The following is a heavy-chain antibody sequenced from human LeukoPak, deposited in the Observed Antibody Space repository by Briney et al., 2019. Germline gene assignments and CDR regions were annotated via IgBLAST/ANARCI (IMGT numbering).Heavy chain of an antibody. V-gene: IGHV3-48*03. D-gene: IGHD3-3*01. CDR1: GFTFSSYE. CDR3: ARGYIPRITIFGVVPGGMDV. J-gene: IGHJ6*02. CDR2: ISSSGSTI. Sequence: GGSLRLSCAASGFTFSSYEMNWVRQAPGKELEWVSYISSSGSTIYYADSVKGRFTISRDNAKNSLYLQMNSLKAEDTAVYYCARGYIPRITIFGVVPGGMDVWGQGTTVTVSS.